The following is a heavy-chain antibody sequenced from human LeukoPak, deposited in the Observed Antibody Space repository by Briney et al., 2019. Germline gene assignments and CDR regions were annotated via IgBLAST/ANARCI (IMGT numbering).Heavy chain of an antibody. Sequence: SETLSLTCTVSGGSISSSSYYWCWIRQPPGKGLEWIGSIYYSGSTYYNPSLKSRVTISVDTSKNQFSLKLSSVTAADTAVYYCARLLVPADPWFDPWGQGTLVTVSS. CDR1: GGSISSSSYY. D-gene: IGHD2-2*01. J-gene: IGHJ5*02. CDR3: ARLLVPADPWFDP. CDR2: IYYSGST. V-gene: IGHV4-39*01.